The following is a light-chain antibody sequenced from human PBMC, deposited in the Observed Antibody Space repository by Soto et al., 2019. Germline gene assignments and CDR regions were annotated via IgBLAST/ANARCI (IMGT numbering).Light chain of an antibody. J-gene: IGKJ5*01. V-gene: IGKV3D-15*01. CDR2: GAS. CDR1: QRVSSK. Sequence: EIVITQSPATLSVSPGERATLSCRDSQRVSSKLASYQQKRAQAPRLLXYGASSRANGIPARSSGSASGTDFTLTISRLEPADFAVYYCQQYNNWHTITFGQGTRLEIK. CDR3: QQYNNWHTIT.